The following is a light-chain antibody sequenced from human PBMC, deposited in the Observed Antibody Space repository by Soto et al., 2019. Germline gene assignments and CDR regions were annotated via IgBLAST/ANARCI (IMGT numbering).Light chain of an antibody. Sequence: EIVLTQSPGTLSLSPGERATLSCRASQSVSSSYLAWSQQKLGQAPRLLIYGASSRATGIPDRFSGSGSGTDFTLTISRLEPEDFAVYYCQQYDSSPLTFGGGTKVEIK. V-gene: IGKV3-20*01. CDR3: QQYDSSPLT. CDR2: GAS. CDR1: QSVSSSY. J-gene: IGKJ4*01.